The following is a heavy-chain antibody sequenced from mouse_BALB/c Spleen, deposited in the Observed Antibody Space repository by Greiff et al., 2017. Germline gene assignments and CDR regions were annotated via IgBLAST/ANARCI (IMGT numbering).Heavy chain of an antibody. CDR3: ARPDYGSSYDAMDY. V-gene: IGHV14-1*02. J-gene: IGHJ4*01. Sequence: EVQLQQSGAELVRPGALVKLSCKASGFNIKDYYMHWVKQRPEQGLEWIGWIDPENGNTIYDPKFQGKASITADTSSNTAYLQLSSLTYEDTAVYYCARPDYGSSYDAMDYWGQGTSVTVSS. CDR1: GFNIKDYY. CDR2: IDPENGNT. D-gene: IGHD1-1*01.